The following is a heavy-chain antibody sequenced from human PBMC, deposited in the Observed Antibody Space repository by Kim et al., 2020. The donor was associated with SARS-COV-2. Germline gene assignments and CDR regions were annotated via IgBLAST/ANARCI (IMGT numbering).Heavy chain of an antibody. Sequence: SETLSLTCTVSGGSISSFYWSWVRQPPGKGLEWVAFLSYDGNTNYNPSLKSRVTISRDTSKNQFSLRVTSVSAADTAVYFCARTAPRRSSTAYYCYGLDV. CDR1: GGSISSFY. V-gene: IGHV4-59*01. CDR2: LSYDGNT. D-gene: IGHD3-22*01. CDR3: ARTAPRRSSTAYYCYGLDV. J-gene: IGHJ6*01.